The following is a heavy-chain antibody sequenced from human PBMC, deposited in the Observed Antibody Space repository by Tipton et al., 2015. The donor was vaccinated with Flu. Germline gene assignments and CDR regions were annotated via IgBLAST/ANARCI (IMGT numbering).Heavy chain of an antibody. CDR2: IYPSGTT. V-gene: IGHV4-39*01. CDR1: SGSIRSTNYF. Sequence: LSLTCTVSSGSIRSTNYFCAWIRQPPGKRLELIGSIYPSGTTYYNPSLKSRVTISADTSKSQFSLKLRSVTAADTAVYYCARLSYYDVDLKNFYFDYWGRGALVTVSS. D-gene: IGHD3-10*02. J-gene: IGHJ4*02. CDR3: ARLSYYDVDLKNFYFDY.